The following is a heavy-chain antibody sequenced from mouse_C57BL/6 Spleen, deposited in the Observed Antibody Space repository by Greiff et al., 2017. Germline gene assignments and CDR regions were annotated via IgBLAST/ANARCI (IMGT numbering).Heavy chain of an antibody. CDR2: IYPGSGST. J-gene: IGHJ1*03. CDR3: ATFITSVFDV. V-gene: IGHV1-55*01. Sequence: VKLQQPGAELVKPGASVKMSCTASGYTFTSYWITWVKQRPGQGLEWIGDIYPGSGSTNYNEKFKSKATLTVDTSSSTAYMQLSSLTSEDSAVYYCATFITSVFDVWGTGTTVTVSS. CDR1: GYTFTSYW. D-gene: IGHD1-1*01.